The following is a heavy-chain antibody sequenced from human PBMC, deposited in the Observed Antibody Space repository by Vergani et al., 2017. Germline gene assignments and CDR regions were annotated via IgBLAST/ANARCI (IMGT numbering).Heavy chain of an antibody. V-gene: IGHV4-38-2*02. D-gene: IGHD2-21*01. CDR1: GYSIGSGFY. CDR3: ARSQGDYWYFDL. Sequence: QVQLQESGPGLVKPPGTLSLTCTVSGYSIGSGFYWAWIRQSPGEGLQWLTSIHNRGKTYHNPSLKSRVSVSLDTSKNRFSLNLTSVTATDTAVYYCARSQGDYWYFDLWGPGSLVTVSS. CDR2: IHNRGKT. J-gene: IGHJ2*01.